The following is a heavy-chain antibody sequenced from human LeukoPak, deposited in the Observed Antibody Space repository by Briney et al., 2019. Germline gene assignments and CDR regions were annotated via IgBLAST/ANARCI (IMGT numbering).Heavy chain of an antibody. D-gene: IGHD5-18*01. CDR1: GFTFSSYW. V-gene: IGHV3-74*01. CDR2: INSDGSST. J-gene: IGHJ4*02. Sequence: GGSLRLSCAASGFTFSSYWMHWVRQAPGKGLVWVSRINSDGSSTSYADSVKGRFTISRDNAKNTLYLQMNSLRAEVTAVYYCGRDGPIQLWFFDYWGQGTLVTVSS. CDR3: GRDGPIQLWFFDY.